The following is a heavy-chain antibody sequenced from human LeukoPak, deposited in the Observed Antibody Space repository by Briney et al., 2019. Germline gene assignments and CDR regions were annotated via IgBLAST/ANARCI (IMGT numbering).Heavy chain of an antibody. V-gene: IGHV3-30*04. CDR1: GFTFSSYA. D-gene: IGHD2-21*01. J-gene: IGHJ4*02. Sequence: HPGGSLRLSCAASGFTFSSYAMHWVRQAPGKGLEWVAVISYDGSNKYYADSVKGRFTISRDNSKNTLYLQMNSLRAEDTAVYYCARDMLFQYYFDYWGQGTLVTVSS. CDR3: ARDMLFQYYFDY. CDR2: ISYDGSNK.